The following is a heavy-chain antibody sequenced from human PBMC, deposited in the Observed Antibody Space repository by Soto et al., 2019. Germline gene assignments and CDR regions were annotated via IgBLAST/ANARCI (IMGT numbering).Heavy chain of an antibody. CDR3: ARDSYGDYDYYYCYGMDV. V-gene: IGHV3-33*01. CDR1: GFTFSSYG. Sequence: QVQLVESGGGVVQPGRSLRLSCAASGFTFSSYGMHWVRQAPGKGLEWVAVIWYDGSNKYYADSVKGRFTISRDNSKNTLYLQMNSLRAEDTAVYYCARDSYGDYDYYYCYGMDVWGQGTTVTVSS. J-gene: IGHJ6*02. CDR2: IWYDGSNK. D-gene: IGHD4-17*01.